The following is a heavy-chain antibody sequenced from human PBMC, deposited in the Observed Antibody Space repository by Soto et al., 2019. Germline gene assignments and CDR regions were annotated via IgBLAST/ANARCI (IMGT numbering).Heavy chain of an antibody. J-gene: IGHJ6*03. CDR1: GGSISSSSYY. CDR2: IYYSGST. D-gene: IGHD6-6*01. CDR3: VGSSALYYYYYMDV. V-gene: IGHV4-39*01. Sequence: PSETLSLTCPVSGGSISSSSYYWGWIRQPPGKGLEWIGSIYYSGSTYYNPSLKSRVTISVDTSKNQFSLKLSSVTAADTAVYYCVGSSALYYYYYMDVWGKGTTVTVSS.